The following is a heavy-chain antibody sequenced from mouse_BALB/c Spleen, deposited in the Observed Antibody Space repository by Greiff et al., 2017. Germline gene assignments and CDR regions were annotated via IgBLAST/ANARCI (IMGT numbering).Heavy chain of an antibody. V-gene: IGHV5-9-4*01. CDR1: GFTFSSYA. J-gene: IGHJ3*01. CDR3: AVTTASAWFAY. Sequence: EVKLVESGGGLVKPGGSLKLSCAASGFTFSSYAMSWVRQSPEKRLEWVAEISSGGSYTYYPDTVTGRFTISRDNAKNTLYLEMSSLRSEDTAMYYCAVTTASAWFAYWGQGTLVTVSA. D-gene: IGHD1-2*01. CDR2: ISSGGSYT.